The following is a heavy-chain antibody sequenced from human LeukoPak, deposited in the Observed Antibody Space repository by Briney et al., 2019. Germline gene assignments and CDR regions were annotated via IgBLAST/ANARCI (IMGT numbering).Heavy chain of an antibody. V-gene: IGHV1-18*01. Sequence: ASVKVSCKASGCTFTSYGISWVRQAPGQGLEWMGWISAYNGNTHYAQKLQGRVTMTTDTSTSTVYMELRSLRSDDTAVYYCARGSPPRRNYDSRGYYSYYFDCWGQGTLVTVSS. D-gene: IGHD3-22*01. J-gene: IGHJ4*02. CDR3: ARGSPPRRNYDSRGYYSYYFDC. CDR1: GCTFTSYG. CDR2: ISAYNGNT.